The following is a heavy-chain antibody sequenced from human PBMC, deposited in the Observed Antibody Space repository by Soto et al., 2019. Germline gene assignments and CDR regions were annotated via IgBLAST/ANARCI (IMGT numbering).Heavy chain of an antibody. CDR1: GYTFTDYW. CDR3: ARDLSGGNCPGIWYFDL. J-gene: IGHJ2*01. D-gene: IGHD2-21*01. V-gene: IGHV1-2*04. Sequence: QVHLVQSGAEVQKPGASVKVSCKASGYTFTDYWIHWVRQAPGQGLEWMGWINPKSGATNYAQKFQCWVTMTRDTSISTVYLDLSRLTSDDTAIYYCARDLSGGNCPGIWYFDLWGRGTLVTVSS. CDR2: INPKSGAT.